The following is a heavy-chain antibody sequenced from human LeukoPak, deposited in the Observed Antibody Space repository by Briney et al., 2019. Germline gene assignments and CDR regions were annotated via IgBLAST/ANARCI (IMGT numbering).Heavy chain of an antibody. CDR2: ISYDGSNK. V-gene: IGHV3-30-3*01. D-gene: IGHD4-23*01. CDR1: GFTFSSYA. J-gene: IGHJ3*02. CDR3: ASEDYSGNLNAFEI. Sequence: GSLRLSCAASGFTFSSYAMSWVRQAPGKGLEWVAVISYDGSNKYYADSVKGRFTISRDNSKNTLYLQMNSLSTEDTAVYYCASEDYSGNLNAFEIWGQGTMVVVSS.